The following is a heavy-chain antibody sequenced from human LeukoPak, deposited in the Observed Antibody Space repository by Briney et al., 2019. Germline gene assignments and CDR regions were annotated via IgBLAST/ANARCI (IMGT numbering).Heavy chain of an antibody. CDR1: GGSISSGGYY. CDR3: ARGAHIVVVPAAATGDWFDP. J-gene: IGHJ5*02. D-gene: IGHD2-2*01. V-gene: IGHV4-31*03. Sequence: PSETLSLTCTVSGGSISSGGYYWSWIRQHPGKGLEWIGYIYHSGSTYYNPSLKSRVTISVDTSKNQFSLKLSSVTAADTAVYYCARGAHIVVVPAAATGDWFDPWGQGTLVTVSS. CDR2: IYHSGST.